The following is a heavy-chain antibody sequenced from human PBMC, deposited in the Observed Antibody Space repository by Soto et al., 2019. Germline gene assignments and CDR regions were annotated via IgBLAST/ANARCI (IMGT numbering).Heavy chain of an antibody. Sequence: EVQLLESGGGLVQPGGSLRLSCAASGFTFSSYAMSWVRQAPGKGLEWGSAISGSGGSTYYADSVKGRFTISRDNSKNSLYLQMNSLRAEETAVYYCAKRSSSPVRFLEWFYFDYWGQGTLVTVSS. V-gene: IGHV3-23*01. D-gene: IGHD3-3*01. J-gene: IGHJ4*02. CDR2: ISGSGGST. CDR1: GFTFSSYA. CDR3: AKRSSSPVRFLEWFYFDY.